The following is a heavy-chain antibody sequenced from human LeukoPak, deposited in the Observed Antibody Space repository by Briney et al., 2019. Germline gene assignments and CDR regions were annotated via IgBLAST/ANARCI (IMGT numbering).Heavy chain of an antibody. J-gene: IGHJ4*02. Sequence: GGSLRLSCAASGFTFSIYWMSWVRQAPGKGLEWVANIKEDGSDKYYVDSVKGRFTISRDNAKKSLYLQMNSLRAEDTAVYYCASEDWAGSDYWGQGSLVTVSS. V-gene: IGHV3-7*05. D-gene: IGHD2-21*01. CDR1: GFTFSIYW. CDR2: IKEDGSDK. CDR3: ASEDWAGSDY.